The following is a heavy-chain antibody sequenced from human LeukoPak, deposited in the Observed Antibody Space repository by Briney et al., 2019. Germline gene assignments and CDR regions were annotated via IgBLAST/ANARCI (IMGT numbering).Heavy chain of an antibody. CDR2: IYYSGST. CDR3: ASMYSSGWWARTNYYYGMDV. J-gene: IGHJ6*02. D-gene: IGHD6-19*01. Sequence: SETLSLTCTVSGGSISSSSYYWGWIRQPPGKGLEWIGSIYYSGSTYYNPSLKSRVTISVDTSKNQFSLKLSSVTAADTAVYYCASMYSSGWWARTNYYYGMDVWGQGTTVTVSS. CDR1: GGSISSSSYY. V-gene: IGHV4-39*07.